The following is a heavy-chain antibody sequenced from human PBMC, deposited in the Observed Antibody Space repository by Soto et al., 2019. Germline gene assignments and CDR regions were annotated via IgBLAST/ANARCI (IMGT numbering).Heavy chain of an antibody. CDR1: GFTFTSSS. D-gene: IGHD6-19*01. J-gene: IGHJ4*02. CDR3: AREGSSGKFDY. CDR2: IVVGSGNT. Sequence: GASVKVSCRASGFTFTSSSVQWVRQARGQRLEWIGWIVVGSGNTNYAQKFQERVTITRDMSTSTAYMELSSLRSEDTAVYYCAREGSSGKFDYWGQGTLVTVSS. V-gene: IGHV1-58*01.